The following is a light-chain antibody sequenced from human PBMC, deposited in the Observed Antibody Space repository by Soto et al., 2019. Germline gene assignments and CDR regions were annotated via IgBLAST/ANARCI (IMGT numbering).Light chain of an antibody. CDR2: GAS. Sequence: EIVLTQSPGTLSLSPGERSTLSCRGSQSVSSSYLAWYQQKPGQAPRLLIYGASSRATGIPDRFSGSGSGTDFTLTISRLEPEDFGVYFCQQYGSSPSWTFGQGTKVDIK. J-gene: IGKJ1*01. V-gene: IGKV3-20*01. CDR3: QQYGSSPSWT. CDR1: QSVSSSY.